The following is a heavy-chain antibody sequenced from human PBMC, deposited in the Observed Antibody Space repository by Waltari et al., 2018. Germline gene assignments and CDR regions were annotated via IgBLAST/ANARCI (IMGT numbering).Heavy chain of an antibody. CDR3: ARLYCSGGSCTFDY. D-gene: IGHD2-15*01. V-gene: IGHV4-61*09. J-gene: IGHJ4*02. CDR2: IYTSGST. CDR1: GGSISSGSYY. Sequence: QVQLQESGPGLVKPSQTLSLTCTVSGGSISSGSYYWSWIRQPAGKGLEWIGYIYTSGSTNYNPALKSRVTISVDTSKNQFSLKLSSVTAADTAVYYCARLYCSGGSCTFDYWGQGTLVTVSS.